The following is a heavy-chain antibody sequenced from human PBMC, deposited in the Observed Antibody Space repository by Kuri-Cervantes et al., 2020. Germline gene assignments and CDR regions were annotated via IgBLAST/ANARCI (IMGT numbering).Heavy chain of an antibody. CDR3: ARDKRAFGSGNYNYFYGMDV. CDR2: ISWNSGSI. V-gene: IGHV3-9*01. Sequence: GGSLRLSCAASGFTFADYAMHWVRQAPGKGLEWVSGISWNSGSIGYADSVKGRFTISRDNAKNALFLQMSSLRDDDTAVYYCARDKRAFGSGNYNYFYGMDVWGQGTTVTVSS. J-gene: IGHJ6*02. D-gene: IGHD3-10*01. CDR1: GFTFADYA.